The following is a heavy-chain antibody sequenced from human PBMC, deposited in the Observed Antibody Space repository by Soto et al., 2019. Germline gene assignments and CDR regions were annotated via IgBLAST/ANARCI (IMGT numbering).Heavy chain of an antibody. V-gene: IGHV3-48*02. CDR1: GFTFSTHT. CDR3: ATGSGNGSGY. Sequence: EVQLVESGGSLVQPGGSLRLSCAASGFTFSTHTMNWVRQAPGKGLEWLSYISSGSRTIYYADSVMGRFTISRDNAQNSLYLQMHSLRDEATAVYYWATGSGNGSGYWGQGTLVTVSS. J-gene: IGHJ4*02. D-gene: IGHD3-10*01. CDR2: ISSGSRTI.